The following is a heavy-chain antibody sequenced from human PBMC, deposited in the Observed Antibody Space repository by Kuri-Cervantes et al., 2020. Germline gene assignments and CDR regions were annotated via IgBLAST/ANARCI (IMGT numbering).Heavy chain of an antibody. CDR2: INHSGST. CDR1: GGSFSGYY. Sequence: GSLRLSCTVYGGSFSGYYWSWIRQPPGKGLEWIGEINHSGSTNYNPSLKSRVTISVDTSKNQFSLKLSSVTAADTAVYYCARARFDILTGYYRKNPFDIWGQGTMVTVSS. J-gene: IGHJ3*02. D-gene: IGHD3-9*01. CDR3: ARARFDILTGYYRKNPFDI. V-gene: IGHV4-34*01.